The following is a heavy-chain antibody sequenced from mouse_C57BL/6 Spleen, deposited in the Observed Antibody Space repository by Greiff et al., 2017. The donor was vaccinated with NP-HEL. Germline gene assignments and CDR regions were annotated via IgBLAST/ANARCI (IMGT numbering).Heavy chain of an antibody. J-gene: IGHJ4*01. CDR2: INPNNGGT. CDR3: ARRKEGNYYAMDY. V-gene: IGHV1-18*01. CDR1: GYTFTDYN. Sequence: VQLQQSGPELVKPGASVKIPCKASGYTFTDYNMDWVKQSHGKSLEWIGDINPNNGGTIYNQKFKGKATLTVDKSSSTAYMELRSLTSEDTAVYYCARRKEGNYYAMDYWGQGTSVTVSS.